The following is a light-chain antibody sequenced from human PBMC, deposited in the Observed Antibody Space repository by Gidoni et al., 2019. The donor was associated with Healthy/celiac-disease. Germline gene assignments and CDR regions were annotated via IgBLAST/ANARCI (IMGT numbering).Light chain of an antibody. V-gene: IGKV3-15*01. J-gene: IGKJ4*01. CDR1: QSVSSN. CDR3: QQYNNWPLT. Sequence: EIVMTQSPATLSVSPGERATLSCRASQSVSSNLAWYQQKPGQATRLLIYGASTRATGIPARFSGSGSGTEFTLTISSLQSEDFAVYDCQQYNNWPLTFGGGTQVEIK. CDR2: GAS.